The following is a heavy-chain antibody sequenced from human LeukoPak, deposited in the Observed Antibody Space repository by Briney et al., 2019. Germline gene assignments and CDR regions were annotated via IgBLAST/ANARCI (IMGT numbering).Heavy chain of an antibody. CDR1: GFTFSDYS. V-gene: IGHV3-21*01. D-gene: IGHD3-10*02. Sequence: GGSLRLSCAASGFTFSDYSMNWVRQAPGKGLEWVSSISSRSSYIYYADSVKGRFTISRDNAKNSVYLQMNSLRAEDTAVYYCAELGITMIGGVWGKGTTVTISS. CDR2: ISSRSSYI. J-gene: IGHJ6*04. CDR3: AELGITMIGGV.